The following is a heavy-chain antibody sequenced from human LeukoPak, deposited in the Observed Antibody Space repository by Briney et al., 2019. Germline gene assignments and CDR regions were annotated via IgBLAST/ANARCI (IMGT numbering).Heavy chain of an antibody. D-gene: IGHD3-22*01. CDR2: ISSSSSYI. V-gene: IGHV3-21*01. CDR3: ARAGSSGYYYFFDY. CDR1: GFTFSSYS. J-gene: IGHJ4*02. Sequence: PGGSLRLSCAASGFTFSSYSMNWVRQAPGKGLEWVSSISSSSSYIYYADSVKGRFTISRDNAKNSLYLQMNSLGAEDTAVYYCARAGSSGYYYFFDYWGQGTLVTVSS.